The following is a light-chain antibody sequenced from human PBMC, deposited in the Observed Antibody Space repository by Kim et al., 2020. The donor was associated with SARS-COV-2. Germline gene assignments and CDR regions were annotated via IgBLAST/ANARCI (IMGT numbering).Light chain of an antibody. V-gene: IGKV3-11*01. CDR3: QQRSNWPLT. CDR1: QSVSSY. J-gene: IGKJ4*01. Sequence: SPEERATLSCRASQSVSSYLAWYQKKPGQAPRLLIYDAFNRATGIPARFSGSGSGTDFTLTISSLEPEDFAVYYCQQRSNWPLTFGGGTKVDIK. CDR2: DAF.